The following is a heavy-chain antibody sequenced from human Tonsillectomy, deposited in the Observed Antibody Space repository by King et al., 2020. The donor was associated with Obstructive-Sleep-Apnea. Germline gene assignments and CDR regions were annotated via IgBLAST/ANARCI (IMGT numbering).Heavy chain of an antibody. CDR1: GGSISSNSY. J-gene: IGHJ4*02. Sequence: QLQESGPGLVKPSETLSLTCTVSGGSISSNSYWGWIRQPPGKGLEWIGHIYYSGSTYYNPSLKSRVTISVDTSKNQFSLELKSVTAADTAVYYCARADRDIAMGLFDYWGPGTLVTVSS. D-gene: IGHD5-18*01. CDR2: IYYSGST. V-gene: IGHV4-39*07. CDR3: ARADRDIAMGLFDY.